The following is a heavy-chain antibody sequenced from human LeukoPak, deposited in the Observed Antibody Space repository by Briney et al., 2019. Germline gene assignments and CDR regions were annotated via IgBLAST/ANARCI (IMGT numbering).Heavy chain of an antibody. Sequence: GRSLRLSCAASGFTFDDYAMHWVRQAPGKGLEWVSGISWNSGSIGYADSVKGRFTISRDNAKNSLYLQMNSLRAEDTAVYYCAREHYFYHMDGWGEGTTVTVSS. CDR3: AREHYFYHMDG. V-gene: IGHV3-9*01. D-gene: IGHD1-1*01. J-gene: IGHJ6*03. CDR1: GFTFDDYA. CDR2: ISWNSGSI.